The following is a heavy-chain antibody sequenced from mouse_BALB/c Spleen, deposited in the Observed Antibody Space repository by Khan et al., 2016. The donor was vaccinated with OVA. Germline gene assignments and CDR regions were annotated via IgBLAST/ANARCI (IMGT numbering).Heavy chain of an antibody. D-gene: IGHD3-1*01. V-gene: IGHV3-6*02. CDR1: GYSITSGYF. Sequence: EVQLQESGPGLVKPSQSLSLTCSVTGYSITSGYFWNWIRQFPGNKLEWMGYIRYDGNSNYNPSLKNRISINRDTSKNQFFLKLNSVTHEDTATYSGARGGSSGPAWFAYWGQGTLVTVSA. CDR2: IRYDGNS. J-gene: IGHJ3*01. CDR3: ARGGSSGPAWFAY.